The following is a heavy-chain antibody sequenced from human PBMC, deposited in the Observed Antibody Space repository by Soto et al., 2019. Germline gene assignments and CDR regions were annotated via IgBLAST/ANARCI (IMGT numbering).Heavy chain of an antibody. Sequence: GESLRISCTTSGYNFDTYWIGWVRQMPGKGLEWMGIIYPADFDTRYSQSFQGHLTMSVDKSLTTAYLPWSSLETTDTAVYYSARLRGYTPGHQEFFDYWGQGTPVDVSS. CDR2: IYPADFDT. CDR3: ARLRGYTPGHQEFFDY. J-gene: IGHJ4*02. CDR1: GYNFDTYW. D-gene: IGHD5-18*01. V-gene: IGHV5-51*01.